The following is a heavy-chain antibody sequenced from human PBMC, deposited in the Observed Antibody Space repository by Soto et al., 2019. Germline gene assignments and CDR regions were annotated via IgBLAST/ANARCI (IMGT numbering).Heavy chain of an antibody. V-gene: IGHV4-59*01. J-gene: IGHJ6*02. Sequence: SETLSLTCTVSGGSISSYYWSWIRQPPGKGLEWIGYIYYSGSTNYNPSLKSRVTISVDTYKNQFSLKLSSVTAADTAVYYCARTPGYSSGWYRYYYYGMDVWGQGTTVTVSS. D-gene: IGHD6-19*01. CDR2: IYYSGST. CDR1: GGSISSYY. CDR3: ARTPGYSSGWYRYYYYGMDV.